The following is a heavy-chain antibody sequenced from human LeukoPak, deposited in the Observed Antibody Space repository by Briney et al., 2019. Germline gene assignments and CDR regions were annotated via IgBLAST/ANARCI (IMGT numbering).Heavy chain of an antibody. CDR1: GGTFSSYA. J-gene: IGHJ3*02. D-gene: IGHD6-6*01. V-gene: IGHV1-69*13. CDR3: ARGGGEFDSSSSLYAFDI. Sequence: GASVKVYCKASGGTFSSYAISWVRQAPGQGLEWMGGIIPIFGTANYAQKFQGRVTITADESTSTAYMELSSLRSEDTAVYYCARGGGEFDSSSSLYAFDIWGQGTMVTVSS. CDR2: IIPIFGTA.